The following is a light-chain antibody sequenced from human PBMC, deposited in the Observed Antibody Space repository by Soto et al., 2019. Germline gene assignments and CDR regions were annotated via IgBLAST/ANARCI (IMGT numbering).Light chain of an antibody. CDR1: SSDVGSYNL. J-gene: IGLJ2*01. CDR3: CSYAGSSTFYVV. Sequence: QSVLTQPASVSGSPRQSITISCTGTSSDVGSYNLVSWYQQHPGKAPKLMIYEGSKRPSGVSNRFSGSKSGNTASLTISGLQAEDEADYYCCSYAGSSTFYVVFGGGTKLTVL. CDR2: EGS. V-gene: IGLV2-23*03.